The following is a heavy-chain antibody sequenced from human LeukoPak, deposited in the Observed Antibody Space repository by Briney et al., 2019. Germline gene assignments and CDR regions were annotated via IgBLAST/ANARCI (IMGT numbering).Heavy chain of an antibody. V-gene: IGHV3-7*01. CDR1: GSTFTDYW. CDR2: IRQDGGEK. J-gene: IGHJ4*02. D-gene: IGHD2-15*01. Sequence: GGSLRLSCAVSGSTFTDYWMNWVRQAPGKGLEWVASIRQDGGEKYYVDSVKGRFTISRDNAKNSLYLQMNSLRAEDTAVYYCARAVCSGGSCYRFDYWGQGTLVTVSS. CDR3: ARAVCSGGSCYRFDY.